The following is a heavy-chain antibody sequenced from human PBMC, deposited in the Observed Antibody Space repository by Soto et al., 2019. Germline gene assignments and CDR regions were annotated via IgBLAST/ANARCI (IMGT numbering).Heavy chain of an antibody. Sequence: DVQVLQSGGGLVQPGGSLRVSCAASGFSVSSYSMTWVRQAPGKGLEYVSGISGGGERKFYADSVKGRFTVYRDDSKNILYLQMDSLRVDDTAIYYCSRWDGYGDYWGQGTLVTVSS. J-gene: IGHJ4*02. CDR2: ISGGGERK. V-gene: IGHV3-23*01. D-gene: IGHD3-16*01. CDR1: GFSVSSYS. CDR3: SRWDGYGDY.